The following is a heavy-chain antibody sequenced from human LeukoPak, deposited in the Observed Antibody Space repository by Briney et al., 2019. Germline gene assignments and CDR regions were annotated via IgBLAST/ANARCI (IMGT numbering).Heavy chain of an antibody. V-gene: IGHV3-30*02. D-gene: IGHD2/OR15-2a*01. CDR1: GFTFSSYG. J-gene: IGHJ3*02. Sequence: PGGSLRLSCAASGFTFSSYGMHWVRQAPGEGLEWVAFIRYDGSNKYYADSVKGRFTISRDNSKNTLYLQMNSLRAEDTAVYYCAKVPSGEYDAFDIWGQGTMVTVSS. CDR2: IRYDGSNK. CDR3: AKVPSGEYDAFDI.